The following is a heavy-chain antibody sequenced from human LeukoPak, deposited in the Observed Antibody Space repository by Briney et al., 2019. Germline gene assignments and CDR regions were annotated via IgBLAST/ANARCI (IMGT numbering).Heavy chain of an antibody. CDR2: IYHSGST. V-gene: IGHV4-38-2*02. CDR1: GYSISSGYY. Sequence: ETLSLTCPVSGYSISSGYYWGWIRQPPGKGLEWIGSIYHSGSTYYNPSLKSRVTISVDTSKNQFSLKLSSVTAADTAVYYCARDPDSGSSGWVFDPWGQGTLVTVSS. J-gene: IGHJ5*02. CDR3: ARDPDSGSSGWVFDP. D-gene: IGHD6-19*01.